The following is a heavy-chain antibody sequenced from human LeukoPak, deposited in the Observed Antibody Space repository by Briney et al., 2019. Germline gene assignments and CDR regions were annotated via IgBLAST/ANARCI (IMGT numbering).Heavy chain of an antibody. CDR2: ISSSSSYI. J-gene: IGHJ4*02. D-gene: IGHD5-24*01. CDR3: ARVGWLQPIDY. Sequence: KPGGSLRLSCAASGFTFSNAWMSRVRQAPGKGLEWVSSISSSSSYIYYADSVKGRFTISRDNAKNSLYLQMNSLRAEDTAVYYCARVGWLQPIDYWGQGTLVTVSS. V-gene: IGHV3-21*01. CDR1: GFTFSNAW.